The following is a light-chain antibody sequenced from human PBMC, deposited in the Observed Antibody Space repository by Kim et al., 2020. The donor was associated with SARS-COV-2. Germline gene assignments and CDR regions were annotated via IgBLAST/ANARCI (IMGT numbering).Light chain of an antibody. CDR3: QQYGGSPLT. J-gene: IGKJ4*01. V-gene: IGKV3-20*01. Sequence: EVVLTQSPGTLSLSPGERATLSCRASQSISSSLAWFQQKPGQAPRLLIHGASSRATGIPNRFSGSGSGTDFTFTISRLEPEDFAVYYCQQYGGSPLTFGGGTKVDIK. CDR1: QSISSS. CDR2: GAS.